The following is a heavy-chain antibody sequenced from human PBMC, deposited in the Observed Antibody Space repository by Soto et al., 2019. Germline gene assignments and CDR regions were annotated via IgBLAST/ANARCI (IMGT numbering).Heavy chain of an antibody. J-gene: IGHJ4*02. CDR3: ARDLRSGWYEGFDY. D-gene: IGHD6-19*01. CDR2: ISSSSSTM. V-gene: IGHV3-48*02. CDR1: GFTFSTYS. Sequence: EVQLVESGGGLVQPGGSLRLSCAASGFTFSTYSMNWVRQAPGKGLEWVSYISSSSSTMYYADSVKGRFTISRDNAKNSLYLQMNSLRDEDTAVYYCARDLRSGWYEGFDYWGQGTLVTVSS.